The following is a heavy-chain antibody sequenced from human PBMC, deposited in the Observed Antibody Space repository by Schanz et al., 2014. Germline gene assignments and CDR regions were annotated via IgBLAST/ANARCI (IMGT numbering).Heavy chain of an antibody. CDR2: ISGSGGST. CDR3: ARDRGYCSGGSCLTFDY. V-gene: IGHV3-23*01. D-gene: IGHD2-15*01. J-gene: IGHJ4*02. CDR1: GFTFSTYA. Sequence: EVQLLDSGGGLVQPGGSLRLSCAASGFTFSTYAMSWVRQAPGKGLEWVSAISGSGGSTYYADSVKGRFTISRDNSKNTLYLQMNTLRAEDTAVYYCARDRGYCSGGSCLTFDYWGQGTQVTVSS.